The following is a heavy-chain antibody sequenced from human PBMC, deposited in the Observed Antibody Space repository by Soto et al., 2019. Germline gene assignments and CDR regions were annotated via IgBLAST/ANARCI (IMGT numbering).Heavy chain of an antibody. J-gene: IGHJ6*02. Sequence: QVQLVESGGGVVRPGRSLRLSCAASGFTFSSYGMHWVRQAPGKGLEWVAVISYDGSNKNYADSVKGRFTISRDNSKNTQYLQMNSLRAEDTAVYYCAKEVWSGPMDVWGQGTTVTVSS. CDR2: ISYDGSNK. V-gene: IGHV3-30*18. CDR3: AKEVWSGPMDV. D-gene: IGHD3-3*01. CDR1: GFTFSSYG.